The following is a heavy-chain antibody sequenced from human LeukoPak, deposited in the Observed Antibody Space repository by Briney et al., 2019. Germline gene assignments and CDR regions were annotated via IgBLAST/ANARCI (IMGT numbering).Heavy chain of an antibody. D-gene: IGHD3-16*02. CDR1: GFTFSSYA. CDR2: ISYDGSNK. J-gene: IGHJ4*02. V-gene: IGHV3-30*04. Sequence: GGPLRLSCAASGFTFSSYAMHWVRQAPGKGLEWVAVISYDGSNKYYADSVKGRFTISRDNSKNTLYLQMNSLRAEDTAVYYCARDSSDYVWGSYRYTHFDYWGQGTLVTVSS. CDR3: ARDSSDYVWGSYRYTHFDY.